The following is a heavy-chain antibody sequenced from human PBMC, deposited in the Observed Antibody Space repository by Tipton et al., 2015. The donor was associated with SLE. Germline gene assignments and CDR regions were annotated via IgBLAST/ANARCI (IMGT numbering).Heavy chain of an antibody. CDR2: IYVSGDT. J-gene: IGHJ4*02. CDR1: GFSVTNNY. D-gene: IGHD3-10*01. Sequence: SLRLSCAASGFSVTNNYMRWVRQAPGKGLEWVSVIYVSGDTYYADSVKGRFTISRDNSKNTVYLDMLSLRADDTAMYYCASASWSYGIFVFWGQGTLVT. V-gene: IGHV3-53*01. CDR3: ASASWSYGIFVF.